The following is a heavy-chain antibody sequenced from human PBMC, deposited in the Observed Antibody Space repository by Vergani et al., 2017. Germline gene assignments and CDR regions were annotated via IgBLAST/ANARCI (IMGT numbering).Heavy chain of an antibody. CDR3: ARQRGYCSGGSCYSRYYFDY. J-gene: IGHJ4*02. V-gene: IGHV3-21*01. Sequence: EVQLVESGGGLVKPGGSLRLSCAASGFTFSSYSMNWVRQAPGKGLEWVSSISSSSSYIYYADSVKGRFTISRDNAKNSLYLQMNSLRAEDTAVYYCARQRGYCSGGSCYSRYYFDYWGQGTLVTVSS. D-gene: IGHD2-15*01. CDR2: ISSSSSYI. CDR1: GFTFSSYS.